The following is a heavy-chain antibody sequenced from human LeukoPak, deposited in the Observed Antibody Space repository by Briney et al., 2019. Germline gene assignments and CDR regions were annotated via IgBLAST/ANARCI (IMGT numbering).Heavy chain of an antibody. V-gene: IGHV3-33*01. CDR1: GFTFSSYG. CDR3: ARDKDISSSLDY. CDR2: IWYDGSNK. D-gene: IGHD6-6*01. J-gene: IGHJ4*02. Sequence: GRSLRLSCAASGFTFSSYGMHWVRQAPGKGLEWVAVIWYDGSNKYYADSVKGRFTISRDNSKNTLYLQMNSLRAEDTAVYYCARDKDISSSLDYWGQGTLVTVSS.